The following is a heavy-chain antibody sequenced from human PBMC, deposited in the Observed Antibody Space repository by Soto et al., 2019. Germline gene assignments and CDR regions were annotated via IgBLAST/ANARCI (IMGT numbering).Heavy chain of an antibody. J-gene: IGHJ4*02. CDR1: GFTFSSYG. CDR2: IWYDGSNK. D-gene: IGHD5-12*01. Sequence: HPGGSLRLSCAASGFTFSSYGMHWVRQAPGKGLEWVAVIWYDGSNKYYADSVKGRFTISRDNSKNTLYLQMNSLRAEDTAVYYCARRGPGYDSIDYWGQGTLVTVSS. CDR3: ARRGPGYDSIDY. V-gene: IGHV3-33*01.